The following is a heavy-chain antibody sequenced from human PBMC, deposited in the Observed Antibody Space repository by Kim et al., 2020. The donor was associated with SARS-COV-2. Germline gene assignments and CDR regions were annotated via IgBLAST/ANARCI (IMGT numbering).Heavy chain of an antibody. CDR3: ARNLHSSGWYPTPYYYYGMDV. Sequence: SVKVSCKASGGTFSSYAISWVRQAPGQGLEWMGGIIPIFGTANYAQKFQGRVTITADESTSTAYMELSSLRSEDTAVYYCARNLHSSGWYPTPYYYYGMDVWGQGTTVTVSS. J-gene: IGHJ6*02. CDR1: GGTFSSYA. CDR2: IIPIFGTA. D-gene: IGHD6-19*01. V-gene: IGHV1-69*13.